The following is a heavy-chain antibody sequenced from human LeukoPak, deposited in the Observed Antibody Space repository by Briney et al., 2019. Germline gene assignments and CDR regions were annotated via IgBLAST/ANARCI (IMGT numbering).Heavy chain of an antibody. CDR2: IIPIFGTA. J-gene: IGHJ4*02. D-gene: IGHD3-10*01. CDR1: GGTFSTYA. CDR3: AREGAFGELSPYYFDY. Sequence: SVKVSCKASGGTFSTYAISWVRQAPGQGLEWMGGIIPIFGTANYAQKFQGRVTITADASSSTAYMELSGLRSEDTAVYYCAREGAFGELSPYYFDYWGQGTLVTVSS. V-gene: IGHV1-69*13.